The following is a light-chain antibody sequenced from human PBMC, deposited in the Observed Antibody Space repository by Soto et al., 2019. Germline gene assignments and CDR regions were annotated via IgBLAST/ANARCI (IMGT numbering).Light chain of an antibody. CDR2: EVN. V-gene: IGLV2-8*01. J-gene: IGLJ2*01. CDR3: SSYAGNNNVL. CDR1: SSDVGGYDY. Sequence: QSALTQPPSASGSAGQSVTISCTGTSSDVGGYDYVSWHQHHPGKAPELMIYEVNKRPSGVPDRFSGSKSGNTASLTVSRLQGEDEAVYYCSSYAGNNNVLFGGGTQLTVL.